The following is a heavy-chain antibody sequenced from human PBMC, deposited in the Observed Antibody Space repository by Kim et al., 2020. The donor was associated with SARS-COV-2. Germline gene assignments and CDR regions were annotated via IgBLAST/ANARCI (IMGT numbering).Heavy chain of an antibody. Sequence: SETLSLTCAVYGGSFSGYYWSWIRQPPGKGLEWIGEINHSGSTNYNPSLKSRVTISVDTSKNQFSLKLSSVTAADTAVYYCARADIVATQLNWFDPWGQGTLVTVSS. CDR1: GGSFSGYY. J-gene: IGHJ5*02. V-gene: IGHV4-34*01. CDR2: INHSGST. D-gene: IGHD5-12*01. CDR3: ARADIVATQLNWFDP.